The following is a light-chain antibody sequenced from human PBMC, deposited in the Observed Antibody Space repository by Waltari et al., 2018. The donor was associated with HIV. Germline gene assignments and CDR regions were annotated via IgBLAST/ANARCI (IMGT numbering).Light chain of an antibody. Sequence: QSALPQPASVSGSPGPSTTISCTGTSFDVGDYNYVPWYQQHPGKAPKLLIYEVTNRPSGVSNRFSGSKSGNTASLTISGLQAEDEADYYCISYRSGFTLMFGGGTKLTVL. J-gene: IGLJ3*02. CDR3: ISYRSGFTLM. CDR2: EVT. V-gene: IGLV2-14*01. CDR1: SFDVGDYNY.